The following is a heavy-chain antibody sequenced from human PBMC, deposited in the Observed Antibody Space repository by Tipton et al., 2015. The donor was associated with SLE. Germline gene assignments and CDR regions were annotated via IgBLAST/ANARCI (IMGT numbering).Heavy chain of an antibody. CDR3: ARGDIQGAFDI. CDR2: IYSSGST. V-gene: IGHV4-59*01. J-gene: IGHJ3*02. D-gene: IGHD2-15*01. CDR1: DGSISNYY. Sequence: TLSLTCTVSDGSISNYYWSWIRQPPGRGLQYIGYIYSSGSTNYNPSLKSRVTISVDTSKNQFSLKLSSVTAANTAVYFCARGDIQGAFDIWGQGTMVTVSS.